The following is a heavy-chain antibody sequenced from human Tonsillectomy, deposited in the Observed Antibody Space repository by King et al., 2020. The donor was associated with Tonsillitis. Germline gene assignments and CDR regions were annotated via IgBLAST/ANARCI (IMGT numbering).Heavy chain of an antibody. CDR2: ISYDGSNK. Sequence: VQLVESGGGVVQPGRSLRLSCAASGFTFSSYGMHWVRQAPGKGLEWVAVISYDGSNKYYADPVKGRFTISRDNSKNTLYLQMNSLRAEDTAVYYCEKDLVKGYSYGWGAFDIWGQGTMVTVSS. V-gene: IGHV3-30*18. CDR1: GFTFSSYG. CDR3: EKDLVKGYSYGWGAFDI. D-gene: IGHD5-18*01. J-gene: IGHJ3*02.